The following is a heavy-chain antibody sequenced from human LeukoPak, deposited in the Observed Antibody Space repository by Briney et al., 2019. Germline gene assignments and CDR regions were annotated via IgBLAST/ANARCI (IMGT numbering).Heavy chain of an antibody. J-gene: IGHJ6*03. Sequence: GGSLRLSCAASGFTFSSYAMSWVRQAPGKGLEWVSAISGSGGSTYYADSVKGRFTISRDNFKNTLYLQMNSLRAEDTAVYYCAKDPYIGYDSSGYYYPWYYYYYMDVWGKGTTVTISS. D-gene: IGHD3-22*01. CDR1: GFTFSSYA. CDR2: ISGSGGST. CDR3: AKDPYIGYDSSGYYYPWYYYYYMDV. V-gene: IGHV3-23*01.